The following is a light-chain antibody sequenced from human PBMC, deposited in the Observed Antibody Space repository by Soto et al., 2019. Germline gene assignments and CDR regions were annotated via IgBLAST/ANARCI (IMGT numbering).Light chain of an antibody. CDR1: TGAVTSDFH. CDR2: TTS. Sequence: QTVVTQEPSLTVSPGGTVTLTWASSTGAVTSDFHPNWFQQKPGQAPRALIYTTSKRHSCTPARFSGSLLGGKAALTLSGVQPEDEAEYYCLLYFGGAYVFGTGTKLNVL. V-gene: IGLV7-43*01. J-gene: IGLJ1*01. CDR3: LLYFGGAYV.